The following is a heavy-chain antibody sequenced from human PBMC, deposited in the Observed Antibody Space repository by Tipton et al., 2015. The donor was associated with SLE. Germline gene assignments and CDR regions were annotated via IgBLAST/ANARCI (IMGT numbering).Heavy chain of an antibody. V-gene: IGHV4-59*01. Sequence: TLSLTCTLSGGSISSYYWSWIRQPPGKGLEWIGYIYYSGSTNYNPSLKSRVTISVDTSKNQFSLKLSSVTAADTAVYYCASDVMDAFDIWGQGTMVTVSS. CDR3: ASDVMDAFDI. CDR1: GGSISSYY. CDR2: IYYSGST. J-gene: IGHJ3*02. D-gene: IGHD3-16*01.